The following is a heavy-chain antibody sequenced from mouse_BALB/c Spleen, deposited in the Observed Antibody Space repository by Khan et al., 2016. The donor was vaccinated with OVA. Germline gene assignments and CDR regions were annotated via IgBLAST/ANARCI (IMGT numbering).Heavy chain of an antibody. D-gene: IGHD2-4*01. Sequence: QVQLKESGPGLVQPSQSLSINCIVSGFSLTSYGVHWVRQSPGKGLEWLGVIWSGGSTDYNEAFISRLSISKDNSKSQVFFKMNSLQSNDTAIYYCARNYDYDEGLTYWGQGTLVTVS. J-gene: IGHJ3*01. CDR2: IWSGGST. V-gene: IGHV2-2*03. CDR3: ARNYDYDEGLTY. CDR1: GFSLTSYG.